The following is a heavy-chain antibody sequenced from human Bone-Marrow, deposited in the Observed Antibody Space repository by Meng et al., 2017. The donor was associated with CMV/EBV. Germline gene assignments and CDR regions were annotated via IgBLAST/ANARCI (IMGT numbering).Heavy chain of an antibody. CDR2: INPNSGGT. CDR1: GYTFTGYY. J-gene: IGHJ4*02. Sequence: ASVKVSCKASGYTFTGYYMHWVRQAPGQGLEWMGWINPNSGGTNYAQKFQGRVTMTRDTSISTAYMELSRLRSDDTAVYYCARVRGYCSSTSCYTPLGYCGQGTLVTVSS. CDR3: ARVRGYCSSTSCYTPLGY. V-gene: IGHV1-2*02. D-gene: IGHD2-2*02.